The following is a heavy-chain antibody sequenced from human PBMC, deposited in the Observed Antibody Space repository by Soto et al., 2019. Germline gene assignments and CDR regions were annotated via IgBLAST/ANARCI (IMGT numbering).Heavy chain of an antibody. V-gene: IGHV4-34*01. CDR3: ARGQRVFWSGHSSSRGNWFDP. J-gene: IGHJ5*02. CDR2: INHSGST. CDR1: GGSFSGYY. Sequence: PSETLSLTCAVYGGSFSGYYWSWIRQPPGKGLEWIGEINHSGSTNYNPSLKSRVTISVDTSKNQFSLKLSSVTAADTAVYYCARGQRVFWSGHSSSRGNWFDPWGQGTLVTVSS. D-gene: IGHD3-3*01.